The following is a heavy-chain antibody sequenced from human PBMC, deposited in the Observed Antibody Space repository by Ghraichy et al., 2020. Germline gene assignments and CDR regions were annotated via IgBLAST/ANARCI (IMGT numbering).Heavy chain of an antibody. V-gene: IGHV1-18*01. CDR2: ISVSSGTT. CDR1: GYTFTFYG. Sequence: ASVKVSCKASGYTFTFYGISWVRQAPGQGLEWIGWISVSSGTTNYAQKFQGRVTMTTETSTTTAYMELTSLTSDATAVYFCAREPRASSRFDPWGQGILVTGSS. D-gene: IGHD3-10*01. CDR3: AREPRASSRFDP. J-gene: IGHJ5*02.